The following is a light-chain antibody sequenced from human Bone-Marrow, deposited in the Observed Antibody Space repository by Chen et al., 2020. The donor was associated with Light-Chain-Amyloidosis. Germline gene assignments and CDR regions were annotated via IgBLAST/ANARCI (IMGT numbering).Light chain of an antibody. Sequence: QSALTQPASVSGSPVQSITISCTGTSSDVGAYNYVSWYQQHPGKAPKVMIYAVTNRPSGVSDRFSGSKSGNTASLTISGLQAEDEADYYCSSYRSSSTWVFGGGTKLTVL. CDR2: AVT. CDR3: SSYRSSSTWV. V-gene: IGLV2-14*01. CDR1: SSDVGAYNY. J-gene: IGLJ3*02.